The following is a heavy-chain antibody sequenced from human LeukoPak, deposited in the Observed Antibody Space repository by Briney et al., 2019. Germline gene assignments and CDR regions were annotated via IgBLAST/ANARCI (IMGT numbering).Heavy chain of an antibody. J-gene: IGHJ3*02. Sequence: GGSLRLSCAASGFTLSNAWMTWVRQAPGKGLEWVGRIRSETNGGTTDYAAPVKGRFTISRDDSKNTLNLQMNSLKTEDTALYYCTREGYSYGFHSLDIWGQGTMVTVSS. CDR3: TREGYSYGFHSLDI. V-gene: IGHV3-15*01. CDR1: GFTLSNAW. CDR2: IRSETNGGTT. D-gene: IGHD5-18*01.